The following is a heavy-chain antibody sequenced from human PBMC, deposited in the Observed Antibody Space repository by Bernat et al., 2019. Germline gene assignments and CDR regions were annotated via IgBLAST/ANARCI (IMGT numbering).Heavy chain of an antibody. J-gene: IGHJ6*03. CDR1: GGTFSSYA. D-gene: IGHD5-18*01. CDR2: IIPIFGTA. V-gene: IGHV1-69*01. CDR3: ARSENVDTVMVGYYYYYMDV. Sequence: QVQLVQSGAEVKKPGSSVKVSCKASGGTFSSYAISWVRQAPGQGLEWMGGIIPIFGTANYAQKFQGRVTITADESTSTAYMELSSLRSEDTAVYYCARSENVDTVMVGYYYYYMDVWGKGTTVTVSS.